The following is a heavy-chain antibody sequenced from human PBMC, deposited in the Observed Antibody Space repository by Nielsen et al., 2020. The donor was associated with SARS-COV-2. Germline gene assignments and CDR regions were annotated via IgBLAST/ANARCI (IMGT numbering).Heavy chain of an antibody. D-gene: IGHD3-16*01. CDR1: AFTFSTYW. CDR2: INSDGSST. Sequence: GESLKISCAASAFTFSTYWMHWVRQAPGKGLVWVSRINSDGSSTSYADSVKGRFTISRDNAKSTLYLQMNSLRAEDTAVYYCVRGLQVPNGLAHRWGQGTLVTVSS. CDR3: VRGLQVPNGLAHR. J-gene: IGHJ4*02. V-gene: IGHV3-74*01.